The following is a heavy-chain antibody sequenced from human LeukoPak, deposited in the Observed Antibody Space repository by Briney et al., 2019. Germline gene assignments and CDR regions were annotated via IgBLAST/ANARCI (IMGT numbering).Heavy chain of an antibody. CDR1: GGSLSGYY. J-gene: IGHJ4*02. D-gene: IGHD4-11*01. Sequence: SETLSLTCAVYGGSLSGYYWSWIRQPPGKGLEWIGEINHSGSTNYNPSLKSRVTISVDTSKNQFSLKLSSVTAADTAVYYCARAWGSNYGYFDYWGQGTLATVSS. CDR2: INHSGST. V-gene: IGHV4-34*01. CDR3: ARAWGSNYGYFDY.